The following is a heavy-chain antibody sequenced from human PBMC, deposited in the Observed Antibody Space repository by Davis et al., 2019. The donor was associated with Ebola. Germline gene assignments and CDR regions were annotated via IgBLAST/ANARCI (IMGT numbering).Heavy chain of an antibody. Sequence: PGGSLRLSCVASGFTFADYGMSWVRQAPGKGLEWVSGLKWNGGSTVYADSVNGRFTISRDNAKNSLYLQMNSLRAEDTDLYYCARGQVVLDYWGQGTLVTVSS. CDR3: ARGQVVLDY. V-gene: IGHV3-20*04. CDR1: GFTFADYG. D-gene: IGHD2-15*01. CDR2: LKWNGGST. J-gene: IGHJ4*02.